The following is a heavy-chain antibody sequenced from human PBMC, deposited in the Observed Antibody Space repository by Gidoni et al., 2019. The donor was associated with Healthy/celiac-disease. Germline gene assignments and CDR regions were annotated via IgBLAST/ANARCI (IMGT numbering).Heavy chain of an antibody. V-gene: IGHV3-9*01. CDR3: ARAGTFSSSSGWLDP. J-gene: IGHJ5*02. CDR1: GFGFGGYA. CDR2: VSWNSGNT. D-gene: IGHD6-6*01. Sequence: EVQLVESGGGLVQPGRSLRLSCAAAGFGFGGYAMHWVRQVPGKGLEWVSGVSWNSGNTAYADSVKGRFTISRDNAKNSLFLQMDSLRGEDTALYFCARAGTFSSSSGWLDPWGQGTLVTVSS.